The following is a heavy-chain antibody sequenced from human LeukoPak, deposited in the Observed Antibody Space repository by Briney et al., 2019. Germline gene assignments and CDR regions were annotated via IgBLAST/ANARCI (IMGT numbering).Heavy chain of an antibody. CDR1: GYTFTSYG. J-gene: IGHJ4*02. V-gene: IGHV1-69*06. CDR3: ARDSYLGGPIDY. Sequence: GASVKASCKASGYTFTSYGISWVRQAPGQGLEWMGGIIPMFATPNYAQRLRGRVTITADKSTTTAYMELSSLRSEDTAVYYCARDSYLGGPIDYWGQGTLVTVSS. CDR2: IIPMFATP. D-gene: IGHD3-16*01.